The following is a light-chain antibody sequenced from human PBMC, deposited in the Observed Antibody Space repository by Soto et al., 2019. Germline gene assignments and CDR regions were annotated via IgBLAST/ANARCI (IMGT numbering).Light chain of an antibody. J-gene: IGLJ2*01. Sequence: QAVVTQPPSASGTPGQRVTISCSGSSSNIGSNYVYWYQHLPGTAPKLLIYTNNQRPSGVPDRFSGSKSGTSASLAISGLRSDDEADYYCAAWDDSLSVVVFGGGTKLTVL. V-gene: IGLV1-47*01. CDR2: TNN. CDR3: AAWDDSLSVVV. CDR1: SSNIGSNY.